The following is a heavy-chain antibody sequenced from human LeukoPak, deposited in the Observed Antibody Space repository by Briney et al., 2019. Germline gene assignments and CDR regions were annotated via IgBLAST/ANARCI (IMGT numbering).Heavy chain of an antibody. CDR2: INTNTGNP. CDR1: SYTFISYA. V-gene: IGHV7-4-1*02. Sequence: ASVKVSYKASSYTFISYAMNWVRQAPAQGLEWMGWINTNTGNPTYAQGFTGRFVFSLDTSVSTAYLQISSLKAEDTAVYYCARGSSGPHNWFDPWGQGTLVTVSS. CDR3: ARGSSGPHNWFDP. J-gene: IGHJ5*02. D-gene: IGHD6-6*01.